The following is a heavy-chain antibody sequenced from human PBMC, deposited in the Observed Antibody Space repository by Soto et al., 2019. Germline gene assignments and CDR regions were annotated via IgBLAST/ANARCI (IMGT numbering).Heavy chain of an antibody. CDR3: AKSRWSDIVRMVYDY. CDR1: GFTFSSYA. D-gene: IGHD2-8*01. Sequence: EVQLLESGGGLVQPGGSLRLSCAASGFTFSSYAMSWVRQAPGKGLEWVSAISGSGGSTYYADSVKGRFTISRDNSKNKLDLQMNSLRAEDTAVYYCAKSRWSDIVRMVYDYWGQGTLVTVSS. J-gene: IGHJ4*02. V-gene: IGHV3-23*01. CDR2: ISGSGGST.